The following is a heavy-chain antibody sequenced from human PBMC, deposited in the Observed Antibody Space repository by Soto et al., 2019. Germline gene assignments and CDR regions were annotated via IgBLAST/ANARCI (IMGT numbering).Heavy chain of an antibody. Sequence: ASVKVSCKGSGYTFTTYGISWVRQAPGQGLEWMGWISGYSGHTNYAQKFQGRVTMTTDTSTSTAYMELRSLRSDDTAVYYCAREYSSSRYAWFDPWGQGTLVTVSS. CDR2: ISGYSGHT. J-gene: IGHJ5*02. CDR3: AREYSSSRYAWFDP. D-gene: IGHD6-13*01. V-gene: IGHV1-18*04. CDR1: GYTFTTYG.